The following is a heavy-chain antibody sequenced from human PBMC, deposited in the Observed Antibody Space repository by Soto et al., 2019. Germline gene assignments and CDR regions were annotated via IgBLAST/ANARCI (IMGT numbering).Heavy chain of an antibody. CDR3: ARDAPLGYCSGGSCVSSFDP. CDR2: ISAYNGNT. V-gene: IGHV1-18*01. J-gene: IGHJ5*02. Sequence: GASVKVSWKASGYTFTSYGISWVRQAPGQGLEWMGWISAYNGNTNYEQKLQGRVTMTTDTSTSTAYMELRSLRPDDTAVYYWARDAPLGYCSGGSCVSSFDPWGQGTLVTVSS. D-gene: IGHD2-15*01. CDR1: GYTFTSYG.